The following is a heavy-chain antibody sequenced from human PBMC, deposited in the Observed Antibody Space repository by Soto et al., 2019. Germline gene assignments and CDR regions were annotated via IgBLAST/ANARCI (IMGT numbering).Heavy chain of an antibody. CDR1: GFTFSSYG. Sequence: QVQLVESGGGVVQPGRSLRLSCAASGFTFSSYGMHLVRQPPGKGLEWVAVISSDGSNKYYADSVKGRFTISRDNSKNTLFLQMNSLRPEDTAVYYCVGGYYFGDYWGQGTLVTVSA. J-gene: IGHJ4*02. CDR2: ISSDGSNK. CDR3: VGGYYFGDY. V-gene: IGHV3-30*03. D-gene: IGHD3-22*01.